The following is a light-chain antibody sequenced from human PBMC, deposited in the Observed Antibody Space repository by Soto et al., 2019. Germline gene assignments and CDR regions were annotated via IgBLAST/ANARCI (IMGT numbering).Light chain of an antibody. CDR2: DAS. J-gene: IGKJ1*01. CDR3: QQYNSYSWT. Sequence: DIQMTQYPSTLSVSVGDRVTITCRASQTISSWLAWYQQKPGKAPKLLIYDASSLESGVPSRFSGSGSGTEFTLTISSLQPDDFATYYCQQYNSYSWTFGQGTKVDI. CDR1: QTISSW. V-gene: IGKV1-5*01.